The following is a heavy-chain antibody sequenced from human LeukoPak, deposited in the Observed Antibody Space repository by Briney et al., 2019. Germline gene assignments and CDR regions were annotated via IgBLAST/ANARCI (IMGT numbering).Heavy chain of an antibody. D-gene: IGHD6-19*01. V-gene: IGHV2-70*11. J-gene: IGHJ4*02. CDR2: IDWVDDK. Sequence: SGPTLVNPTQTLTLTCTFSGFSLSTSGMCVSWIRQPPGKALEWLARIDWVDDKYYSTFLKTRLTISKDTSKNQVVLTMTNMDPVDTATYYCARIGSSGWGLFDYWGQGTLVTVSS. CDR3: ARIGSSGWGLFDY. CDR1: GFSLSTSGMC.